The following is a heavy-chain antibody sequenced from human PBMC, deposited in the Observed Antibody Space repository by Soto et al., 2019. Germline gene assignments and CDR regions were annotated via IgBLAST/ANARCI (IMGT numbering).Heavy chain of an antibody. CDR3: ARARIVVSGTIVDF. Sequence: PSGTLSLTCTVSGYSVTSGSYWGFFRQPPEKGLEWIGSVYLSGHTYHNPSLMSRVTISIDTSKNQFSLKLTSVTAADTAVYYCARARIVVSGTIVDFWGLGTLVPVSS. V-gene: IGHV4-38-2*02. CDR2: VYLSGHT. J-gene: IGHJ4*02. CDR1: GYSVTSGSY. D-gene: IGHD1-7*01.